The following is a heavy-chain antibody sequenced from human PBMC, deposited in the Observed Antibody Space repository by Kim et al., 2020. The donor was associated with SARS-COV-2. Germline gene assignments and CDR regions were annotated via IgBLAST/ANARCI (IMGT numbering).Heavy chain of an antibody. CDR3: ARDFEYDDYVWAPMGY. J-gene: IGHJ4*02. V-gene: IGHV3-33*05. Sequence: GGSLRLSCAASGFTFSSYGMHWVRQAPGKGLEWVAVISYDGSNTYYADSVKGRFTISRDNSKNTLYLQMNSLRAEDTAVYYCARDFEYDDYVWAPMGYWGQGTLGTVSS. CDR1: GFTFSSYG. D-gene: IGHD3-16*01. CDR2: ISYDGSNT.